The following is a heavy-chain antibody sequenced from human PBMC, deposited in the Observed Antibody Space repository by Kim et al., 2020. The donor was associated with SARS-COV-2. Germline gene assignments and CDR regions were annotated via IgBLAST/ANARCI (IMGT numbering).Heavy chain of an antibody. J-gene: IGHJ4*02. D-gene: IGHD5-12*01. Sequence: GGSLRLSCAASGFTFSNYDMHWVRQPTGKGLEWVSGIGTAGDTYYEGSVKGRFTISRENVKNSLYLQMNSLTAGDTAVYYCARLFKEYSGYPVYFDYWGQGALVTVSS. CDR1: GFTFSNYD. V-gene: IGHV3-13*01. CDR2: IGTAGDT. CDR3: ARLFKEYSGYPVYFDY.